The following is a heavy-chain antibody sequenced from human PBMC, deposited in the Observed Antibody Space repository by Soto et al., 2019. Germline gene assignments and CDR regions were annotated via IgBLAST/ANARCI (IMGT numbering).Heavy chain of an antibody. CDR3: VRDTQVLRFLGGVSPYYYGMEV. CDR2: INSDGNIT. V-gene: IGHV3-74*01. J-gene: IGHJ6*01. CDR1: VFTFSSYW. D-gene: IGHD5-12*01. Sequence: VGSLRLSCASSVFTFSSYWMHCVRQAPGKWLVWVSRINSDGNITSYADSVKGRFTISRDNAKNTLYLQMNSLRAEDTAVYYCVRDTQVLRFLGGVSPYYYGMEVSGPGTTGIVS.